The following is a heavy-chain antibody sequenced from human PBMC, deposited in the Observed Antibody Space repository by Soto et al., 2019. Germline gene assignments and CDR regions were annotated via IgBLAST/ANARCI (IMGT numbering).Heavy chain of an antibody. J-gene: IGHJ5*02. Sequence: GGSLRLSCVASGFTFSNYWMSWVRQAPGKGLEWVANMKKDGSQKYYVDSVKGRFTISRDNARNSLYLQMNSLRVEDTAVYYCARDWFDAWCQGTLVTVSS. CDR1: GFTFSNYW. CDR3: ARDWFDA. V-gene: IGHV3-7*01. CDR2: MKKDGSQK.